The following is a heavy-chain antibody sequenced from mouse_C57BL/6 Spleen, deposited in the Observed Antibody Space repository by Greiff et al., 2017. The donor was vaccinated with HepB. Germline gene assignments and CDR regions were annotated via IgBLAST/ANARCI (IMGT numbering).Heavy chain of an antibody. CDR2: INPNNGGT. CDR1: GYTFTDYY. Sequence: EVQLQQSGPELVKPGASVKISCKASGYTFTDYYMNWVKQSHGKSLEWIGDINPNNGGTSYNQKFKGKATLTVDKSSSTAYMELCSLTSEDSAVYYCAKGALGYFDYWGQGTTLTVSS. CDR3: AKGALGYFDY. J-gene: IGHJ2*01. V-gene: IGHV1-26*01.